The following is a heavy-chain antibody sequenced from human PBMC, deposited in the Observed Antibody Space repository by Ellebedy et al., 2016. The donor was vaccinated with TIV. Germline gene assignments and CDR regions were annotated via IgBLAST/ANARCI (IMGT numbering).Heavy chain of an antibody. CDR1: GGSISNYY. CDR3: ARIPSSDTDFDY. CDR2: INHSGST. V-gene: IGHV4-34*01. J-gene: IGHJ4*02. Sequence: MPSETLSLTCTVSGGSISNYYWSWIRQPPGKGLEWIGEINHSGSTNYNPSLKSRVTISVDTSKNQFSLKLSSVTAADTAVYYCARIPSSDTDFDYWGQGTLVTVSS.